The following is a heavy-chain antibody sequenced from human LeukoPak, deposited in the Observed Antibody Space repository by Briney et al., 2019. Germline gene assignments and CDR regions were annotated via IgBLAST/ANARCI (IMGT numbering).Heavy chain of an antibody. V-gene: IGHV3-23*01. CDR2: ISGSGGST. Sequence: PGGSLRLSCAASGFTFSSYAMSWVRQAPGKGLEWVSAISGSGGSTYYADSVKGRFTISRDNSKNTLYLQMNSLRAEDTAVYYCAKDLLRDTAMVTAFDIWGQGTMVTVSS. J-gene: IGHJ3*02. D-gene: IGHD5-18*01. CDR3: AKDLLRDTAMVTAFDI. CDR1: GFTFSSYA.